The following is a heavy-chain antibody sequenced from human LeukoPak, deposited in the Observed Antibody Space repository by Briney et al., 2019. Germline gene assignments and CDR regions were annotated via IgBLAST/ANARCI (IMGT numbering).Heavy chain of an antibody. Sequence: GGSLRLSCAASGFTLSIYGMHWVRQAPGKGLQWVASTRYDESNEYYADSVKGRFTTSRDNSKNTLHLQMNRLRPEDTAVYYCAKVKGRYGDYGFDHWGQGTLVTVSS. CDR1: GFTLSIYG. CDR2: TRYDESNE. CDR3: AKVKGRYGDYGFDH. J-gene: IGHJ4*02. D-gene: IGHD4-17*01. V-gene: IGHV3-30*02.